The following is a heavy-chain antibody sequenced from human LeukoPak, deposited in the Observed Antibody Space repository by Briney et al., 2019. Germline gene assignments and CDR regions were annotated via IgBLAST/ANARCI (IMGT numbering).Heavy chain of an antibody. D-gene: IGHD3-16*01. Sequence: GGSLRLSCAASGFTFNRYRINWVRQAPGKGLEWVSYIDSSGSTINYADSVKGRFTISRDNAKNSLYLQMNSLRAEDTAVYYCARDGGSYSDYWGQGTLVTVSS. CDR2: IDSSGSTI. CDR1: GFTFNRYR. J-gene: IGHJ4*02. CDR3: ARDGGSYSDY. V-gene: IGHV3-48*01.